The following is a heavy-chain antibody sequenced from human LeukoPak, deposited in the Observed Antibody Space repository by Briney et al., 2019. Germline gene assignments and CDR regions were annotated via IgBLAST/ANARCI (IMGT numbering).Heavy chain of an antibody. D-gene: IGHD3-3*01. CDR2: ISYDGSNK. Sequence: GGSLRLSCAASGFTFSSYAMHWVRQAPGKGLEWVAVISYDGSNKYYAASVKGRFTISRDNGKNSLYLQMNSLRAEDTAVYYCARMSGSRLPGYWGQGTLVTVSS. J-gene: IGHJ4*02. V-gene: IGHV3-30-3*01. CDR1: GFTFSSYA. CDR3: ARMSGSRLPGY.